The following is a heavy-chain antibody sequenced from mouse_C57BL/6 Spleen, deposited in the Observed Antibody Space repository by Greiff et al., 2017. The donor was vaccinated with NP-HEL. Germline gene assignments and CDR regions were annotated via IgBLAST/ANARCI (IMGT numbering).Heavy chain of an antibody. Sequence: VQLVESGAELVRPGTSVKVSCKASGYAFTNYLIEWVKQRPGQGLEWIGVINPGSGGTNYNEKFKGKATLTADKSSSTAYMQLSSLTSEDSAVYFCARTGGLDYWGQGTTLTVSS. J-gene: IGHJ2*01. V-gene: IGHV1-54*01. CDR2: INPGSGGT. CDR1: GYAFTNYL. CDR3: ARTGGLDY.